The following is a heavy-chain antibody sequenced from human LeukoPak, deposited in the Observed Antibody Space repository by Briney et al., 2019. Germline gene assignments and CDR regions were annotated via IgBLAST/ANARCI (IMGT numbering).Heavy chain of an antibody. D-gene: IGHD5-24*01. CDR2: ISSSSSYI. Sequence: AGGSLRLSCAASGFTFSSYSMNWVRQAQGKGLKWVSSISSSSSYIYYADSVKGRFTISRDNAKNSLYLQMNSLTVEDTAVYYCARDMGWQQFDQWGQGTLGTVSA. V-gene: IGHV3-21*01. CDR1: GFTFSSYS. CDR3: ARDMGWQQFDQ. J-gene: IGHJ4*02.